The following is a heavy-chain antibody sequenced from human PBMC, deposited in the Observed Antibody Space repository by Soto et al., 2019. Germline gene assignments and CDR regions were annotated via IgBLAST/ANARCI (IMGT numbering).Heavy chain of an antibody. CDR1: GFTFSNYE. J-gene: IGHJ6*02. Sequence: GGSLRLSCAASGFTFSNYEMNWVRQAPGEGLEWVSYINSDGSTIHYADSVKGRFTVSRDNAKDSLYLQMNSLRAEDTAVYYCVKDLDLVVPAAIRYYYYGMDVWGQGTTVTGSS. V-gene: IGHV3-48*03. CDR2: INSDGSTI. CDR3: VKDLDLVVPAAIRYYYYGMDV. D-gene: IGHD2-2*02.